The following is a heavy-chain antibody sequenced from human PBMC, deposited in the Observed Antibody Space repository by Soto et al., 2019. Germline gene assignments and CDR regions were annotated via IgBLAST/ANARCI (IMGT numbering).Heavy chain of an antibody. V-gene: IGHV1-3*01. D-gene: IGHD5-12*01. Sequence: ASVKVSCKASGYTFTSYAMHWVRQAPGQRLEWMGWINAGNGNTKYSQKFQGRVTITRDTSASTAYMELSSLGSEDTAVYYCARAVGVATVSFDYWGQGTLVTVSS. J-gene: IGHJ4*02. CDR3: ARAVGVATVSFDY. CDR1: GYTFTSYA. CDR2: INAGNGNT.